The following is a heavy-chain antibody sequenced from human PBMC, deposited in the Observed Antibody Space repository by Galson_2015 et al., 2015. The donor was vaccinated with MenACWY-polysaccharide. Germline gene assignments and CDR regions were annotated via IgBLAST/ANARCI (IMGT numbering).Heavy chain of an antibody. J-gene: IGHJ6*03. CDR3: ADGGTRGGYYYYYMDV. V-gene: IGHV1-69*13. D-gene: IGHD3-16*01. CDR1: GGTFSSYA. Sequence: SVKVSCKASGGTFSSYAISWVRQAPGQGLEWMGGIIPIFGTANYAQKFQGRVTITADESTSTAYMELSSLRSEDTAVYYCADGGTRGGYYYYYMDVWGKGTTVTVSS. CDR2: IIPIFGTA.